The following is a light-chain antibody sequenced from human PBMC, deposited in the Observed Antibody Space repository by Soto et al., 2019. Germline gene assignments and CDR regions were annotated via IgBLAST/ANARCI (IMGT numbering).Light chain of an antibody. CDR2: GNS. J-gene: IGLJ1*01. CDR3: QSYDSSMSGYV. CDR1: SSNIGAGYD. Sequence: QSVLTQPPSVSGAPGQRVTISCTGSSSNIGAGYDVHWYQQLPGTAPKLLIYGNSNRPSGVPDRFSGSKSGTSASLAITGLQAEDEADHYCQSYDSSMSGYVFGTGTKVIV. V-gene: IGLV1-40*01.